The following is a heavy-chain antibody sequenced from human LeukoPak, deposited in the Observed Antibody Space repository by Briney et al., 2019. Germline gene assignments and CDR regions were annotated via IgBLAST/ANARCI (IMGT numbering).Heavy chain of an antibody. V-gene: IGHV3-30*03. CDR1: GFAFSSYD. CDR2: ISYDGSDK. Sequence: GRPLRLSCAASGFAFSSYDMHWVRQAPGKGLEWVAVISYDGSDKYYVDSVKGRFTISRDNSKNTLYLQMNSLKAEDAAVYYCARVLSGSYDNYFDYWGQGTLVTVSS. CDR3: ARVLSGSYDNYFDY. J-gene: IGHJ4*02. D-gene: IGHD1-26*01.